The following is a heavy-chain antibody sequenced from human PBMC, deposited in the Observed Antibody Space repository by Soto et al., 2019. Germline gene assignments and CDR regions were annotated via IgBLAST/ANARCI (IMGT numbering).Heavy chain of an antibody. CDR1: GFTFNTYY. J-gene: IGHJ4*02. Sequence: EVHLVESGGGLVQPGGSLRLSCAASGFTFNTYYMNWVRQAPGKGLDWVANIKQDGSEKYYMDSVRGRFTISRDNAKSSLSLQMNSLRAEDTAVYYCARDWGYCSGGTCYTVLDYWGQGTLVTVSS. V-gene: IGHV3-7*01. CDR2: IKQDGSEK. D-gene: IGHD2-15*01. CDR3: ARDWGYCSGGTCYTVLDY.